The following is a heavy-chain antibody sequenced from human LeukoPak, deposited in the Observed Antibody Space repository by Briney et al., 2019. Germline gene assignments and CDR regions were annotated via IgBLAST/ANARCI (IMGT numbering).Heavy chain of an antibody. V-gene: IGHV3-9*01. Sequence: GGSLRLSCAASGFNFNDYAMHWVRQAPGKGLEWVSGIGWIGGNIGYVHSVKGRFTISRDNAHNSLYLQMNSLRAEDTALYYCARDISSSWYGLSNAFDIWGQGTMVTVSS. CDR3: ARDISSSWYGLSNAFDI. CDR1: GFNFNDYA. CDR2: IGWIGGNI. J-gene: IGHJ3*02. D-gene: IGHD6-13*01.